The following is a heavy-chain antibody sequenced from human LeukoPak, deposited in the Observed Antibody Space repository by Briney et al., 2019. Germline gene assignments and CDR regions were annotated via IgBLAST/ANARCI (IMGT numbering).Heavy chain of an antibody. J-gene: IGHJ6*02. Sequence: SVKVSFKASGGTFSSYAISWVRQAPGQGLEWMGRIIPIFGIANYAQKFQGRVTITADKSTSTAYMELSSLRSEDTAVYYCARGTTSEIFGVVLSYYYYGMDVWGQGTTVTVSS. CDR3: ARGTTSEIFGVVLSYYYYGMDV. CDR1: GGTFSSYA. D-gene: IGHD3-3*01. V-gene: IGHV1-69*04. CDR2: IIPIFGIA.